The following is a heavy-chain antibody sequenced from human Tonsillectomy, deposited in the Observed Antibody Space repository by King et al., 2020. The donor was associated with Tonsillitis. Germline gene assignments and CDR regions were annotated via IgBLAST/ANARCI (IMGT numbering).Heavy chain of an antibody. CDR2: ISFDGNNK. V-gene: IGHV3-30*18. D-gene: IGHD3-22*01. CDR3: VKDLGDYYDSSGYFGY. Sequence: VQLVESGGGVVQPGRSLRLSCAASGFTFSSYDMHWVRQAPGKGLEWVAVISFDGNNKYYADSVKGRFTISRDNSRNTLYLRMNSLTAEDTAVYYCVKDLGDYYDSSGYFGYWGQGTLVTVSS. J-gene: IGHJ4*02. CDR1: GFTFSSYD.